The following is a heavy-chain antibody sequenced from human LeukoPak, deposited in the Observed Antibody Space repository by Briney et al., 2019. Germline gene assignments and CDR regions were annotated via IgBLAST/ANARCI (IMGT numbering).Heavy chain of an antibody. CDR2: ISSSSSTI. CDR1: GFTFSSYS. V-gene: IGHV3-48*02. CDR3: ARPTDILGGGYYAFES. Sequence: GGSLRLSCAASGFTFSSYSMNWVRQAPGKGLEWVSYISSSSSTIYYADSVKGRFTISRDNAKNSLYLQMNSLRDEDTAVYYCARPTDILGGGYYAFESWGQGTLVTVSS. J-gene: IGHJ4*02. D-gene: IGHD3-22*01.